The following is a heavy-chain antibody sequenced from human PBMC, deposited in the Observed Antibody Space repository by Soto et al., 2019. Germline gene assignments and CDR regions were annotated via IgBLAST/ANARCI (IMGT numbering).Heavy chain of an antibody. V-gene: IGHV3-30-3*01. CDR3: ARGNVDIVATTPDY. D-gene: IGHD5-12*01. Sequence: QVQLVESGGGVVQPGRSLRLSCAASGFTFSSYAMHWVRQAPGKGLEWVAVISYDGSNKYYADSVKGRFTISRDNSKNTLYLQMNSLRAEDTVVYYCARGNVDIVATTPDYWGQGTLVTVSS. CDR2: ISYDGSNK. J-gene: IGHJ4*02. CDR1: GFTFSSYA.